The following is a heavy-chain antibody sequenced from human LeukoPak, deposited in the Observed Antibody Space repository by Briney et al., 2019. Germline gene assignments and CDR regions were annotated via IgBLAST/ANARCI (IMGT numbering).Heavy chain of an antibody. Sequence: PGGSLRLSCAASGFTFTDYYMSWIRQSPGKGLEWLSYISVTSTYTNYADSVKGRFTISRENAKNSLYLQMNNLRVEDTATYYCARVLGLFGVGPTSPIDYWGQGALVTVSS. J-gene: IGHJ4*02. CDR1: GFTFTDYY. CDR2: ISVTSTYT. CDR3: ARVLGLFGVGPTSPIDY. V-gene: IGHV3-11*05. D-gene: IGHD3-3*01.